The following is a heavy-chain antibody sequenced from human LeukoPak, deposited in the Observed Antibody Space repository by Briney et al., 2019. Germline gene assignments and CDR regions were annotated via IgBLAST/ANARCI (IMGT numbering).Heavy chain of an antibody. J-gene: IGHJ5*02. Sequence: GGSLRLSCAASGFTFSSYWMSWVRQAPGKGLEGVANIKQDGSEKYYVDSVKGRFTISRDNAKNSLYLQMNSLRAEDTAVYYCARETAVNWFDPWGQGTLVTVSS. CDR1: GFTFSSYW. CDR3: ARETAVNWFDP. CDR2: IKQDGSEK. V-gene: IGHV3-7*01.